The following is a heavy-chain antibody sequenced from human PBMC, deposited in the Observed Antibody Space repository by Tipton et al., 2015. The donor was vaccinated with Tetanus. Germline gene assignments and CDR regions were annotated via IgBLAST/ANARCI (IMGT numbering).Heavy chain of an antibody. CDR1: GYTFTGHY. D-gene: IGHD5-18*01. CDR2: ISPNSGVT. J-gene: IGHJ3*02. Sequence: QSGAEVKRPGASVKVSCKASGYTFTGHYIHWVRQAPGQGLEWMGWISPNSGVTNYGKKFQGRVTMTRDTSITTAYMELSSLTSDDTAVYYCATREDTALVIAESDAPDIWGQGTTVTVSS. CDR3: ATREDTALVIAESDAPDI. V-gene: IGHV1-2*02.